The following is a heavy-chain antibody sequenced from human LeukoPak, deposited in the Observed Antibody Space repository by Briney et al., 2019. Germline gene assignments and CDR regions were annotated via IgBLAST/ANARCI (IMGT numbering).Heavy chain of an antibody. CDR2: ISYDGSDK. D-gene: IGHD6-13*01. Sequence: GGSLRLSCAASGFTFSTYGMHWVRQAPGKGLEWVAVISYDGSDKYYAGSVKGRFTISRDNSKNTLYLQMNSLRAEDTAVYYCAKDIVAAGLFFDYWGQGTLVTVSS. V-gene: IGHV3-30*18. CDR1: GFTFSTYG. J-gene: IGHJ4*02. CDR3: AKDIVAAGLFFDY.